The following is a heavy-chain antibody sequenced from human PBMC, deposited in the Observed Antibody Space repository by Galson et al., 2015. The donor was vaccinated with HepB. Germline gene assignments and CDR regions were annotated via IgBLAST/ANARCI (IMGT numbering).Heavy chain of an antibody. V-gene: IGHV4-61*02. D-gene: IGHD5-24*01. Sequence: TLSLTCTVSGGSISSGSYYWSWIRQPAGKGLEWIGRIYTSGSTNYNPSLKSRVTISVDTSKNQFSLKLSSVTAADTAVYYCARDLFRDGYKYYYYYYGMDVWGQGTTVTVSS. CDR2: IYTSGST. CDR1: GGSISSGSYY. CDR3: ARDLFRDGYKYYYYYYGMDV. J-gene: IGHJ6*02.